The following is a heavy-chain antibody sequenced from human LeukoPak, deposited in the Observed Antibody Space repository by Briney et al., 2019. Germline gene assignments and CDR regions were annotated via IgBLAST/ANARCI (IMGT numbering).Heavy chain of an antibody. D-gene: IGHD5-24*01. CDR2: INDGGST. J-gene: IGHJ5*02. CDR3: WSGRGGWLQLLISHWFDP. V-gene: IGHV4-34*01. Sequence: SETLSLTCAVYGGSFSGYYWSWIRQPPGKGLEWIGEINDGGSTNYNPSLKSRGTISVETTTNQSSWMLSSVTAADTTAYYCWSGRGGWLQLLISHWFDPWGQGTLVTVSS. CDR1: GGSFSGYY.